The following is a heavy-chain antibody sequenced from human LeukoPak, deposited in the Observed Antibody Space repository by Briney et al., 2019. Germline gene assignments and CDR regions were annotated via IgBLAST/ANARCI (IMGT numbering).Heavy chain of an antibody. Sequence: SQTLSLTCAVSGGSISSGGYSWSWIRQPPGKGLEWIGYIYHSGSTYYNPSLKSRVTISVDRPKNQFSLKLSSVTAADTAVYYCARGGCSSTSCYVPGDAFDIWGQGTMVTVSS. CDR1: GGSISSGGYS. D-gene: IGHD2-2*01. J-gene: IGHJ3*02. CDR3: ARGGCSSTSCYVPGDAFDI. CDR2: IYHSGST. V-gene: IGHV4-30-2*01.